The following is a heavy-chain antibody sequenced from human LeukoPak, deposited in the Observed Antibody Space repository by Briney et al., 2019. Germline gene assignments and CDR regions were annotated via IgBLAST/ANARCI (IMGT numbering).Heavy chain of an antibody. J-gene: IGHJ4*02. CDR2: ISVYNGDT. CDR3: ARDGAPYCTNGVCPYYFDY. V-gene: IGHV1-18*01. Sequence: ASVKVSCKASGYTFPNYGFTWVRQAPGQGLEWMGWISVYNGDTNYAQKLQGRVTMTTDTSTTTVYMELRSLRSEDTAVYYCARDGAPYCTNGVCPYYFDYWGQGTLVTVSS. D-gene: IGHD2-8*01. CDR1: GYTFPNYG.